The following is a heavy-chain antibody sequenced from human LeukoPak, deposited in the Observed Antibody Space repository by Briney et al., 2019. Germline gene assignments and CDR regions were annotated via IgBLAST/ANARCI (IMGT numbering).Heavy chain of an antibody. CDR1: GFTFSTYA. CDR3: AKEISSAYYPSAIDY. V-gene: IGHV3-23*01. D-gene: IGHD3-22*01. Sequence: GGSLSLSCAASGFTFSTYAMNWVRQAPGKGLEWVSVISGSGGSTYYADSVKGRFTISRDNSKNTLYLQMNSLRAEDTAVYYCAKEISSAYYPSAIDYWGQGTLVTVSS. J-gene: IGHJ4*02. CDR2: ISGSGGST.